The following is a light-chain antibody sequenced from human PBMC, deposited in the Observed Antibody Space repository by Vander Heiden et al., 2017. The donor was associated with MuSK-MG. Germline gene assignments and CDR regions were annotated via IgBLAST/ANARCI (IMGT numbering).Light chain of an antibody. Sequence: SYELTQPPSVSVSPGPTASITCSGDKSGDKYACWYQQKPGQSPVLVIYQDSKRPSGIPERFSGSNSGNTATLTISGTQAMDEADYYCQAWDSSTALKVVFGGGTKLTVL. J-gene: IGLJ2*01. CDR2: QDS. V-gene: IGLV3-1*01. CDR3: QAWDSSTALKVV. CDR1: KSGDKY.